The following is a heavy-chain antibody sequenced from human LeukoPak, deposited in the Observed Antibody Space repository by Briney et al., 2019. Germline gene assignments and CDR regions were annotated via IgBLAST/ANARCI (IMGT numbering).Heavy chain of an antibody. D-gene: IGHD6-19*01. J-gene: IGHJ3*02. CDR3: ARVGSGWYDGDAFDI. Sequence: SETLSLTCTVSGGSLSSYYWSWIRQPAGKGLEWIGRIYTSGSTNYNPSLKSRVTMSVDTSKNQFSLKLSSVTAADTAVYYCARVGSGWYDGDAFDIWGQGTMVTVSS. CDR2: IYTSGST. CDR1: GGSLSSYY. V-gene: IGHV4-4*07.